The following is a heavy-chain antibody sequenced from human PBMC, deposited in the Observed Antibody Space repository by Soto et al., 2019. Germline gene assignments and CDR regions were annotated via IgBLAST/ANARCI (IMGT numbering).Heavy chain of an antibody. V-gene: IGHV4-31*03. CDR1: GGSISRGYYH. J-gene: IGHJ5*02. D-gene: IGHD4-17*01. CDR2: IYYTGST. Sequence: QVQLQESGPGLVKPSQTLSLTCTVSGGSISRGYYHWNWIRHHPGKGLEWLGSIYYTGSTYDNPSRKSRVTISADTSKNQFSLNLSSVTAADTAVYYCARGSGGDNDNWFDPWGQGIRVIVSS. CDR3: ARGSGGDNDNWFDP.